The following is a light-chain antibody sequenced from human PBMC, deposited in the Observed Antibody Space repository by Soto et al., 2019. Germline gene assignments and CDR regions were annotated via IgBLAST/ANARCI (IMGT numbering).Light chain of an antibody. CDR2: FAS. V-gene: IGKV1-39*01. CDR3: LQTDSVPDN. CDR1: QSISSY. J-gene: IGKJ2*01. Sequence: DIQMTQSPSSMSASVGDRVTLTCRASQSISSYLNWYQLQPGRPPKLLIYFASSLQSGVPSRFSGAGSETAFTLTITDLQPEDFTSYFCLQTDSVPDNLGQGT.